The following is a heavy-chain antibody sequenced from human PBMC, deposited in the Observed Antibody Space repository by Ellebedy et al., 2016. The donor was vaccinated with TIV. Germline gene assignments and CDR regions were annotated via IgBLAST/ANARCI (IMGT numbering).Heavy chain of an antibody. V-gene: IGHV1-69*13. Sequence: AASVKVSCKASGGTFSSYAISWVRQAPGQGLEWMGGIIPIFGTANYAQKFQGRVTITADESTSTAYMELSSLRSEDTAVYYCARVRCSSTSCWINWFDPWGQGTLVTVSS. CDR1: GGTFSSYA. J-gene: IGHJ5*02. CDR3: ARVRCSSTSCWINWFDP. CDR2: IIPIFGTA. D-gene: IGHD2-2*01.